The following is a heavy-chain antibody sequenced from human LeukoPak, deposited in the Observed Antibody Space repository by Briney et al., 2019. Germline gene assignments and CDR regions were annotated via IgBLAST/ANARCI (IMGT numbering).Heavy chain of an antibody. D-gene: IGHD2-2*02. V-gene: IGHV4-59*08. J-gene: IGHJ3*02. CDR2: IYYSGST. Sequence: SETLSLTCIVSGGSVSISSWSWIRQPPGKGLEWIAYIYYSGSTKYNPSLKSRVTISVDTSKNQFSLKVNFVTAADTAVYYCARHARNILNAYDMWGQGTIVTVSS. CDR1: GGSVSISS. CDR3: ARHARNILNAYDM.